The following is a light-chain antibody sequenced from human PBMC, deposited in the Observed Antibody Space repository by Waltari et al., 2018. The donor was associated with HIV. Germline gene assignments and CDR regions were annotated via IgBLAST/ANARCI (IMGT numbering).Light chain of an antibody. V-gene: IGLV1-47*01. J-gene: IGLJ1*01. CDR3: TGWAASLSGYV. Sequence: TQPPSASGTPGQRVTISCSGSYSNIGSDNVYWYQHLPGTAPKLLIYKNIQRPSGVPDRFSGSKSGASAYLAISGLRSEDEADYYCTGWAASLSGYVVGPGTRVTV. CDR2: KNI. CDR1: YSNIGSDN.